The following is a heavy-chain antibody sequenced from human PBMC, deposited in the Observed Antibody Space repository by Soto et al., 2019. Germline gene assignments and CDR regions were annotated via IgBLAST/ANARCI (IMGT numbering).Heavy chain of an antibody. V-gene: IGHV1-3*05. Sequence: QVQLVQSGAEEKKPGASVKVSCKASGYTFTNYAMHWVRQAPGQRLEWMGWINAVNGNTKYSQKLQGRVTITRDTSPSTAYMELSSLRSEDTAVYYCARSSGYYLIDDYWGQGTLVTVSS. CDR2: INAVNGNT. J-gene: IGHJ4*02. CDR1: GYTFTNYA. D-gene: IGHD3-22*01. CDR3: ARSSGYYLIDDY.